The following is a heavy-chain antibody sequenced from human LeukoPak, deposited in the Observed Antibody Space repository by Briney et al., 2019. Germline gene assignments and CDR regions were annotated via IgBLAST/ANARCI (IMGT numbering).Heavy chain of an antibody. V-gene: IGHV1-18*01. J-gene: IGHJ3*02. CDR2: ISAYNGHT. CDR1: GYTFTRYA. Sequence: ASVKVSCKASGYTFTRYAITWVRQAPGQGPEWMGRISAYNGHTNYAQKLQGRVTMTTDTSTSTAYMELGSLRSDDTAVYYCARGGYYDILTGYETVDAFDIWGQGTMVTVSS. D-gene: IGHD3-9*01. CDR3: ARGGYYDILTGYETVDAFDI.